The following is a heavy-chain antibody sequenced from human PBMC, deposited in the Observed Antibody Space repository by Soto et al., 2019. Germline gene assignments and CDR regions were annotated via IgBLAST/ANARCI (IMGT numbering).Heavy chain of an antibody. CDR3: ARGGIVVVAAATRPLDY. CDR1: GLTFSTYS. V-gene: IGHV3-21*01. D-gene: IGHD2-15*01. J-gene: IGHJ4*02. Sequence: GGSLRLSCAASGLTFSTYSMNWVRQAPGKGLEWVSSISSSSNYIYYADSVKGRFTISRDNAENSLFLQMNSLRAEDTAVYYCARGGIVVVAAATRPLDYWGQGTLVTVSS. CDR2: ISSSSNYI.